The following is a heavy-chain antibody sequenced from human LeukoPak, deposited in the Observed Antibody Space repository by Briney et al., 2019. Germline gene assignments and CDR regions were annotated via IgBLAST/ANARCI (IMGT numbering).Heavy chain of an antibody. CDR1: GFTFDDYA. J-gene: IGHJ3*02. D-gene: IGHD2-2*02. CDR2: ISWNSGSI. Sequence: GGSLRLSCAASGFTFDDYAMHWVRQAPGKGLEWVSGISWNSGSIGYADSVKGRFTISRDNAKNSLYLQMNSLRAEDTALYYCAKDIGGYCSSTSCHRHRDAWGEMSGAFDIWGQGTMVTVSS. CDR3: AKDIGGYCSSTSCHRHRDAWGEMSGAFDI. V-gene: IGHV3-9*01.